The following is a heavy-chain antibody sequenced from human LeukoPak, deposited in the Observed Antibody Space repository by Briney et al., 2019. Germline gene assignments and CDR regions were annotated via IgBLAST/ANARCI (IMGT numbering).Heavy chain of an antibody. CDR3: VRCTFVLHKRCSAFDV. D-gene: IGHD1-1*01. J-gene: IGHJ3*01. V-gene: IGHV3-20*04. CDR2: LNWNGAST. Sequence: GGSLRLSCAASGFTFDDYGLSWVRQVPGKGLEWVSGLNWNGASTGYADSVKGRFTISRDNAKNSLFLQMNSLRAEDTAVYYCVRCTFVLHKRCSAFDVWGQGTMVTVSA. CDR1: GFTFDDYG.